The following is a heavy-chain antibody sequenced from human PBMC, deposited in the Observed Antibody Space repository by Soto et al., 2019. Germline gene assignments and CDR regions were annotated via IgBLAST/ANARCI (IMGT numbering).Heavy chain of an antibody. CDR1: GGTFSSYA. J-gene: IGHJ6*02. D-gene: IGHD2-15*01. V-gene: IGHV1-69*13. CDR3: ARVEYCSGGSCWYYYGMDV. CDR2: IIPMFGTA. Sequence: ASVRVSCKASGGTFSSYAFSWVRQAPGQGLEWMGGIIPMFGTANYAQKFQGRVTITADESTSTVYMELSSLRSEDTAVYYCARVEYCSGGSCWYYYGMDVWGQGTTVTVSS.